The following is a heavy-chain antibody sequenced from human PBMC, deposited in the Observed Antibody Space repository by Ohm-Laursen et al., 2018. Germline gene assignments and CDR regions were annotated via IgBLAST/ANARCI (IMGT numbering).Heavy chain of an antibody. Sequence: SLRLSCAASVFTFSSYGMHWVRQAPGKGLEWVPYISSSGSNIYYADSVKGRFTISRDNAKNSLYLQMNSLRAEDTAVYYCAAGGLGTTVNYWGQGTLVTVSS. D-gene: IGHD4-17*01. CDR1: VFTFSSYG. CDR3: AAGGLGTTVNY. CDR2: ISSSGSNI. V-gene: IGHV3-48*03. J-gene: IGHJ4*02.